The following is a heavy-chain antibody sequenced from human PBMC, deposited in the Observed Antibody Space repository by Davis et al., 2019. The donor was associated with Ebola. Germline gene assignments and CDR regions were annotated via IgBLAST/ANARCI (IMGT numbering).Heavy chain of an antibody. J-gene: IGHJ6*02. Sequence: ASVKVSCKASGYTFTSYGISWVRQAPGQGLEWMGWISAYNGNTNYAQKLQGRVTMTTDKSTSTAYMELSSLRSEDTAVYYCASVYGSGSYYPYGMDVWGQGTTVTVSS. CDR1: GYTFTSYG. V-gene: IGHV1-18*01. CDR2: ISAYNGNT. CDR3: ASVYGSGSYYPYGMDV. D-gene: IGHD3-10*01.